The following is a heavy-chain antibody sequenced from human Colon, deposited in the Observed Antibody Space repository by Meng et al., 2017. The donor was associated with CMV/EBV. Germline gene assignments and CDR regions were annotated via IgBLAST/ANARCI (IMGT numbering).Heavy chain of an antibody. J-gene: IGHJ5*02. Sequence: SSSCYCCGLIRQPPGQGLEWSGNLFYSGNTYYNPSRKCRVTISVDASKNPFSLKLSSVTAADTAVYYCARQQRRLRHFDWSLSRFDPWGQGTLVTVSS. V-gene: IGHV4-39*01. D-gene: IGHD3-9*01. CDR1: SSSCYC. CDR3: ARQQRRLRHFDWSLSRFDP. CDR2: LFYSGNT.